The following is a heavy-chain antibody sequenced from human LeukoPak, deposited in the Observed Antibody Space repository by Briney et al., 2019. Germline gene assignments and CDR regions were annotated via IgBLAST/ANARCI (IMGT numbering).Heavy chain of an antibody. V-gene: IGHV3-74*01. CDR1: GFTLSSYW. Sequence: GGSLRLSCSASGFTLSSYWMHWVRQAPGKGLVWVSRINTDGRSTNYPDSVKGRFTVSRDNAKNTLYLQMNSLSAEDTAVYYCARVIGWDEPFDIWGQGTMVTVSS. CDR2: INTDGRST. D-gene: IGHD1-26*01. CDR3: ARVIGWDEPFDI. J-gene: IGHJ3*02.